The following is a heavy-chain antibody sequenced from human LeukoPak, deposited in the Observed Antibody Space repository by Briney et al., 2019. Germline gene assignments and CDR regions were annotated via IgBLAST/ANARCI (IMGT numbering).Heavy chain of an antibody. V-gene: IGHV3-7*04. CDR3: ARHSSSWEFDQ. J-gene: IGHJ4*02. D-gene: IGHD6-13*01. CDR1: GFTFRNFW. CDR2: IRQDGSEE. Sequence: PGGSLRLSCAASGFTFRNFWMSWVRQAPGKGLEWVANIRQDGSEEHYVDSAKGRFTISRDNVKNSLYLQMNSLRVEDTAAYYCARHSSSWEFDQWGQGTLVIVSS.